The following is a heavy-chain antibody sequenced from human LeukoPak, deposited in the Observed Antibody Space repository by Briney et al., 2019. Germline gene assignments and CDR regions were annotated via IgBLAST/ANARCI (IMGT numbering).Heavy chain of an antibody. V-gene: IGHV4-61*02. CDR1: GGSISSGSYF. CDR2: IYTSGST. CDR3: ARDGYSGSDAL. D-gene: IGHD5-12*01. J-gene: IGHJ4*02. Sequence: SETLSLTCTVSGGSISSGSYFWSWIRQPDGKGLEWIGRIYTSGSTNYTPSLKSRVTISVDTSKNQFYLKLSSVTAADTAVYYCARDGYSGSDALWGQGTLVTVSS.